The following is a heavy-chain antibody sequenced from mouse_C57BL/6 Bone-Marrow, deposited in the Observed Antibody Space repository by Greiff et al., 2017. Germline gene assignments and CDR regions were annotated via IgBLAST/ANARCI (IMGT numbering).Heavy chain of an antibody. J-gene: IGHJ4*01. CDR2: ISSGGSYT. CDR1: GFTFSSYG. Sequence: EVQGVESGGDLVKPGGSLKLSCAASGFTFSSYGMSWVRQTPDKRLEWVATISSGGSYTYYPDSVKGRFTISRDNAKNTLYLQMSSLKSEDTAMYYCARPTGYYAMDYWGQGTSVTVSS. V-gene: IGHV5-6*01. CDR3: ARPTGYYAMDY.